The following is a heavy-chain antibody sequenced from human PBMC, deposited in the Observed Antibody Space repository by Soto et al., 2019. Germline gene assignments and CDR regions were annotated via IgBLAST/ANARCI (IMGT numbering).Heavy chain of an antibody. V-gene: IGHV4-59*08. CDR1: GGSIRGYY. J-gene: IGHJ4*02. CDR3: ARQDYSSGYDY. D-gene: IGHD6-19*01. CDR2: IYYSGST. Sequence: SETLCLTCTVAGGSIRGYYWSWIRQPPGKGLEWIGYIYYSGSTNYNPSLKSRVTISVDTSKNQFSLKLSSVTAADTAVYYCARQDYSSGYDYWGQGTLVTVSS.